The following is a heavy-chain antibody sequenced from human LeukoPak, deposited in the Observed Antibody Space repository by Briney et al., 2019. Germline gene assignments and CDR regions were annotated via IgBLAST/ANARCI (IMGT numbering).Heavy chain of an antibody. CDR3: ARDAGYYVHDL. CDR1: GFTFSSHW. CDR2: IKEDGSAE. V-gene: IGHV3-7*01. D-gene: IGHD3-10*02. Sequence: PGGSLRLXCAASGFTFSSHWMGWVRQAPGKGLEWVANIKEDGSAEHYVDSVRGRFTISRGNAKNSLYLQMNSLRAEDTAVCYCARDAGYYVHDLWGQGTLVTVSS. J-gene: IGHJ5*02.